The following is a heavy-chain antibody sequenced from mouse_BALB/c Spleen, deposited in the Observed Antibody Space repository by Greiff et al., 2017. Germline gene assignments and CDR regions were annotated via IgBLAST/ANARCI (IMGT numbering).Heavy chain of an antibody. V-gene: IGHV1-4*01. CDR3: ARTTVVARYFDV. CDR2: INPSSGYT. Sequence: VQLQQSGAELARPGASVKMSCKASGYTFTSYTMHWVKQRPGQGLEWIGYINPSSGYTNYNQKFKDKATLTADKSSSTAYMQLSSLTSEDSAVYYCARTTVVARYFDVWGAGTTVTVSS. J-gene: IGHJ1*01. CDR1: GYTFTSYT. D-gene: IGHD1-1*01.